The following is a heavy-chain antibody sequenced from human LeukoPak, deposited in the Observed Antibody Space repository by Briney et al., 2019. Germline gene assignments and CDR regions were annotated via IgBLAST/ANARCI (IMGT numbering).Heavy chain of an antibody. CDR1: GFTFTSSA. CDR3: AATSVYYDFWSGYSGHYYYMDV. J-gene: IGHJ6*03. V-gene: IGHV1-58*02. CDR2: IVVGSGNT. D-gene: IGHD3-3*01. Sequence: ASVKVSCKASGFTFTSSAMQWVRQARGQRLEWIGWIVVGSGNTNYAQKFQEIVTITRDMSTSTAYMELSSLRSEDTAVYYCAATSVYYDFWSGYSGHYYYMDVWGKGTTVTVSS.